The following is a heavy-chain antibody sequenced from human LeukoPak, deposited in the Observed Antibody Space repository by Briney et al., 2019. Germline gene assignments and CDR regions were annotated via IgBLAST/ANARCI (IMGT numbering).Heavy chain of an antibody. CDR2: INSDGSEG. D-gene: IGHD6-13*01. V-gene: IGHV3-7*03. CDR1: GFTFSGFW. Sequence: GGSLRLSCAVSGFTFSGFWMSWSRQAPGKGLEWVASINSDGSEGYYADVVKGRFTISRDNAKNSLYLQMNSLRAEDTALYYCAKASSSWDQYYFDYWGQGTLVTVSS. J-gene: IGHJ4*02. CDR3: AKASSSWDQYYFDY.